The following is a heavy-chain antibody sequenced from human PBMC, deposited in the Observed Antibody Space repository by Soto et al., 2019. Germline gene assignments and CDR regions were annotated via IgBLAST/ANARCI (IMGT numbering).Heavy chain of an antibody. V-gene: IGHV1-2*04. CDR1: GYTFTGYY. CDR3: ARSSSSSKWGGDYYGMDV. D-gene: IGHD6-6*01. Sequence: ASVKVSCKASGYTFTGYYMHWVRQAPGQGLEWMGWINPNSGGTNYAQKFQGWVTMTRDTSISTAYMELCRLRSDDTAVYYCARSSSSSKWGGDYYGMDVWGQGTTVTVSS. J-gene: IGHJ6*02. CDR2: INPNSGGT.